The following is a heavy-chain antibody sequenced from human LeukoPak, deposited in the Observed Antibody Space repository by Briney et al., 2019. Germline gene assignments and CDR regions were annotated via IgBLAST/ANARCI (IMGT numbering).Heavy chain of an antibody. CDR1: SGSISSSSYY. D-gene: IGHD6-13*01. J-gene: IGHJ4*02. V-gene: IGHV4-39*01. CDR3: ARPYPAYSSDY. Sequence: KPSETLSLTCTVSSGSISSSSYYWGWIRQPPGKGLEWIGSIYYSGSTYYNPSLKSRVTISVDTSKNQFSLKLSSVTAADTAVYYCARPYPAYSSDYWGQGTLVTVSS. CDR2: IYYSGST.